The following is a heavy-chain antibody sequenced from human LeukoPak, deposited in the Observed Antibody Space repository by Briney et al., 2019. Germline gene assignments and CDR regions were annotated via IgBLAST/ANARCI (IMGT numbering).Heavy chain of an antibody. J-gene: IGHJ4*02. CDR3: ARGMTTVTH. D-gene: IGHD4-11*01. Sequence: SETLSLTCAVYGGSFSGYYWSWIRQPPGKGLEWIGEINHSGSTNYNPSLKSRVTISVDTSRNQFSLKLSSVTAADTAVYYCARGMTTVTHWGQGTLVTVSS. CDR2: INHSGST. V-gene: IGHV4-34*01. CDR1: GGSFSGYY.